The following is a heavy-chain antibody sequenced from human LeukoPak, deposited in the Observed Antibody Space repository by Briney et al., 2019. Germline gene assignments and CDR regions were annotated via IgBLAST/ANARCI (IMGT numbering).Heavy chain of an antibody. Sequence: GSLRLSCAASGFTFDSFAMSWIRQPPGKGLEWIGEINHSGSTNYNPSLKSRVTISVDTSKNQFSLKLSSVTAADTAVYYCARGGYYDSSGRYYFDYWGQGTLVTVSP. J-gene: IGHJ4*02. CDR3: ARGGYYDSSGRYYFDY. D-gene: IGHD3-22*01. V-gene: IGHV4-34*01. CDR2: INHSGST. CDR1: GFTFDSFA.